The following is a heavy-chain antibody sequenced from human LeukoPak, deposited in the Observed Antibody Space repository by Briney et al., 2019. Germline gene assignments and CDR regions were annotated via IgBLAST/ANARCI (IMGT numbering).Heavy chain of an antibody. CDR1: GITFSSCS. CDR3: ARGCGGDCYPTLDY. D-gene: IGHD2-21*02. CDR2: ISSSSSTI. V-gene: IGHV3-48*02. J-gene: IGHJ4*02. Sequence: SGGSLRLSCAASGITFSSCSMNWVRQAPGKGLEWVSYISSSSSTIYYAGSVKGRFTISRDNAKNSPYLQMNSLRDEDTAVYFCARGCGGDCYPTLDYWGQGTLVTVSS.